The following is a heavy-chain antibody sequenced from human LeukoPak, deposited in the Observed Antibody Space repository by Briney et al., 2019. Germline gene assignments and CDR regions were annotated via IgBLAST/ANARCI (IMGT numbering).Heavy chain of an antibody. CDR1: GFTFDDYA. CDR2: ISWNSGSI. J-gene: IGHJ4*02. V-gene: IGHV3-9*01. D-gene: IGHD3-10*01. Sequence: GGSLRLSCAASGFTFDDYAMHWVRQAPGKGREWVSGISWNSGSIGYADSVKGRFTISRDNAKNSLYLQMNSLRAEDTALYYCAKEPGEFGEPWGQGTLVTVSS. CDR3: AKEPGEFGEP.